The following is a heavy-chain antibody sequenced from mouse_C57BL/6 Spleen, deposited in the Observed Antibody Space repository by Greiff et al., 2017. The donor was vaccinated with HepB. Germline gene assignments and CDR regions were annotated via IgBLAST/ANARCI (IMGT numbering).Heavy chain of an antibody. Sequence: QVQLKQPGAELVRPGSSVKLSCKASGYTFTSYWMHWVKQRPIQGLEWIGNIDPSDSETHYNQKFKDKATLTVDKSSSTAYMQHSSLTSEDSAVYYCAIIYYGNYFDYWGQGTTLTVSS. CDR1: GYTFTSYW. D-gene: IGHD2-1*01. CDR3: AIIYYGNYFDY. CDR2: IDPSDSET. V-gene: IGHV1-52*01. J-gene: IGHJ2*01.